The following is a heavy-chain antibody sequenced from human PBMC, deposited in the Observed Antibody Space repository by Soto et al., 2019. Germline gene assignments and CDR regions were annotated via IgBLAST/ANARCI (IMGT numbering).Heavy chain of an antibody. Sequence: GGSLRLSCAASGFTFSSYAMSWVRQAPGKGLEWVSYISSSGSTIYYADSVKGRITISRDNAKNSLYLRMNSLRDEDAAVYYCARGTKGGSPPLWGQGTLVTVSS. CDR3: ARGTKGGSPPL. CDR1: GFTFSSYA. CDR2: ISSSGSTI. D-gene: IGHD1-7*01. J-gene: IGHJ1*01. V-gene: IGHV3-48*02.